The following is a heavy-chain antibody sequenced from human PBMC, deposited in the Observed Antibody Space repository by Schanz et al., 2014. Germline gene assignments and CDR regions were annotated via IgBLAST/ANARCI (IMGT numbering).Heavy chain of an antibody. D-gene: IGHD3-10*01. Sequence: EGQLLESGGGLIQPGGSLRLSCAASGFTFSSYALSWVRQAPGKGLEWVSSISSSGSYIHYADSVKGRFTISRDNAKNTLHLQVTSLRAEDTAIYYCARDGNYYGSRNYYKTPNYFDYWGQGTLVTVSS. CDR1: GFTFSSYA. V-gene: IGHV3-21*01. CDR2: ISSSGSYI. CDR3: ARDGNYYGSRNYYKTPNYFDY. J-gene: IGHJ4*02.